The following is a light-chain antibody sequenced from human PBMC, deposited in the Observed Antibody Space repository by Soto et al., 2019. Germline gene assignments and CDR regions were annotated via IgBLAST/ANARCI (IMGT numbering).Light chain of an antibody. CDR3: QQYHTSSIT. J-gene: IGKJ5*01. Sequence: GDRVTITYRASQTISSWLARYQQKPGKAPTLLIYDASTLERGVPSRFSGTGSGTEFTLSIDSLQPDDFATYYCQQYHTSSITFGQGTRLEIK. CDR1: QTISSW. V-gene: IGKV1-5*01. CDR2: DAS.